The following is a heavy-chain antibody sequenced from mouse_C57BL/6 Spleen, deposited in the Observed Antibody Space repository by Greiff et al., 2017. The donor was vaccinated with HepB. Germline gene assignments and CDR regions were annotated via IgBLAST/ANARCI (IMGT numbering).Heavy chain of an antibody. CDR3: AKKDYYGSSYDYWYFDV. V-gene: IGHV1-82*01. CDR1: GYAFSSSW. J-gene: IGHJ1*03. CDR2: IYPGDGDT. D-gene: IGHD1-1*01. Sequence: VQLQQSGPELVKPGASVKISCKASGYAFSSSWMNWVKQRPGKGLEWIGRIYPGDGDTNYNGKFKGKATLTADKSSSTAYMQLSSLTSEDSAVYFCAKKDYYGSSYDYWYFDVWGTGTTVTVSS.